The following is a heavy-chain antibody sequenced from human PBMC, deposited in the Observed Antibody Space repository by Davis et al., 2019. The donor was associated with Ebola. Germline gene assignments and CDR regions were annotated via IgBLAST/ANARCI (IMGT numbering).Heavy chain of an antibody. CDR3: ARHRYDFWSGYYNPFGLDY. Sequence: GSLRLSCAVYGGSFSGYYWSWIRQPPGKGLEWIGEINHSGSTNYNPSLKSRVTISVDTSKNQFSLKLSSVTAADTAVYYCARHRYDFWSGYYNPFGLDYWGQGTLVTVSS. CDR2: INHSGST. J-gene: IGHJ4*02. D-gene: IGHD3-3*01. CDR1: GGSFSGYY. V-gene: IGHV4-34*01.